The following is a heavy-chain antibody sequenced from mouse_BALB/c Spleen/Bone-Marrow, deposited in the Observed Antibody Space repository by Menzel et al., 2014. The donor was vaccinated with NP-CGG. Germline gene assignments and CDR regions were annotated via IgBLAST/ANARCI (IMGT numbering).Heavy chain of an antibody. J-gene: IGHJ2*01. D-gene: IGHD2-10*02. V-gene: IGHV14-3*02. CDR2: IVPANGNT. Sequence: EVQLQESGAELVKPGASVKLSCTASGFNIKDTYMHWVKPRPEQGLEWIGRIVPANGNTKYDPKFQGKATITADTSSNTAYLQLTSLTSEDTAVYYCVRYLYGNYFDYWGQGTTLTVSS. CDR3: VRYLYGNYFDY. CDR1: GFNIKDTY.